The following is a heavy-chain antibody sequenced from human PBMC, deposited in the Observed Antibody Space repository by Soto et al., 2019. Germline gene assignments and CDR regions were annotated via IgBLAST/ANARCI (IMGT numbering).Heavy chain of an antibody. D-gene: IGHD3-22*01. CDR3: ARPMNYYDSSGYYDLDY. J-gene: IGHJ4*02. CDR1: GYSFTSYW. Sequence: PGESLKNSCKGSGYSFTSYWLGWVRQMPGKGLEWMGIIYPGDSDTRYSPSFQGQVTISADKSISTAYLQWSSLKASDTAMYYCARPMNYYDSSGYYDLDYWGQGTLVTVSS. CDR2: IYPGDSDT. V-gene: IGHV5-51*01.